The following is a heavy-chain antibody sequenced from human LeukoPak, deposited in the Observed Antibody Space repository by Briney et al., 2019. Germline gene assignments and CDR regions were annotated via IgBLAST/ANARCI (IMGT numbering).Heavy chain of an antibody. Sequence: ASVTVSCKVSGYTLTELSMHWVRQPPGKGLEWMGGFDPGDGETIYAQKFQGRVTMTEDTSPDTAYMELSSLRSEDTAVYYCAADSGRDDYNKDYWGQGTLVTVSS. J-gene: IGHJ4*02. CDR2: FDPGDGET. CDR3: AADSGRDDYNKDY. D-gene: IGHD5-24*01. V-gene: IGHV1-24*01. CDR1: GYTLTELS.